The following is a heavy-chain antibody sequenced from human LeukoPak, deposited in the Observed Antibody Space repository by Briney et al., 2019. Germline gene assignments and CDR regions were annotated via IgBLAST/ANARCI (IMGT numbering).Heavy chain of an antibody. CDR1: GFTFSTFS. CDR3: ARVGYCSSTSCSPHDFDY. J-gene: IGHJ4*02. Sequence: GGSLRLSCAASGFTFSTFSMNWVRQAPGKGLEWVSYISISSSTIYYADSVKGRFTISRDNAKNSLYLQMNSLRAEDTAVYYCARVGYCSSTSCSPHDFDYWGQGTLVTVSS. D-gene: IGHD2-2*03. CDR2: ISISSSTI. V-gene: IGHV3-48*01.